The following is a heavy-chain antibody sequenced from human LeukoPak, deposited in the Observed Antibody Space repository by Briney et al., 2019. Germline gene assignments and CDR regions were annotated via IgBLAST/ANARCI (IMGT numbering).Heavy chain of an antibody. CDR1: SGSVSSYY. J-gene: IGHJ4*02. CDR3: ARVPGYSSGWYLPDY. Sequence: SETLSLTCLVSSGSVSSYYWTWIRQPPGKGLEWIGYIYYSGSTNYNPSLKSRVTISVDTSKNQFSLKLSSVTAADTAVYYCARVPGYSSGWYLPDYWGQGTLVTVSS. CDR2: IYYSGST. D-gene: IGHD6-19*01. V-gene: IGHV4-59*02.